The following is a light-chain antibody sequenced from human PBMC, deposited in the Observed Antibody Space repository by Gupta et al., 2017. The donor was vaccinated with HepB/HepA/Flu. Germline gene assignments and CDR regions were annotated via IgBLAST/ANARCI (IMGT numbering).Light chain of an antibody. V-gene: IGLV2-11*01. CDR2: DVS. Sequence: QSALPQPRSVSGSPGQSVTISCTGTSSDVGGYNYVSWYQQHPGKAPKLMIYDVSKRPSGVPVRFSGSKSGNTASLTISGLQAEDEADYFCCSYAGSYTCGVFGGGTELTVL. CDR3: CSYAGSYTCGV. J-gene: IGLJ2*01. CDR1: SSDVGGYNY.